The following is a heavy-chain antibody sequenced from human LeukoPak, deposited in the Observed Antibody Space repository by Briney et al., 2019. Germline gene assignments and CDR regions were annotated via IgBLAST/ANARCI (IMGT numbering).Heavy chain of an antibody. V-gene: IGHV4-34*01. Sequence: PETLSLTCAVYGGSFSGYYWSWIRQPPGKGLEWIGEINHSGSTNYNPSLKSRVTISVDTSKNQFSLKLSSVTAADTAVYYCARAPPPYCSSTSCYLAFDPWGQGTLVTVSS. D-gene: IGHD2-2*01. CDR1: GGSFSGYY. CDR2: INHSGST. J-gene: IGHJ5*02. CDR3: ARAPPPYCSSTSCYLAFDP.